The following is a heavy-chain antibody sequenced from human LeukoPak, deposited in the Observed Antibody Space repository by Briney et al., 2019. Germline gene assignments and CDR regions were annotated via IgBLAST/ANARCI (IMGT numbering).Heavy chain of an antibody. CDR2: INHSGST. J-gene: IGHJ4*02. Sequence: PSETLSLTCAVYGGSFSGYYWSWIRQPPGKGLEWIGEINHSGSTNYNPSLKSRVTISVDTSKNQFSLELSSVTAADTAVYYCARGGISFGYSYGYGDYWGQGTLVTVSS. D-gene: IGHD5-18*01. CDR1: GGSFSGYY. V-gene: IGHV4-34*01. CDR3: ARGGISFGYSYGYGDY.